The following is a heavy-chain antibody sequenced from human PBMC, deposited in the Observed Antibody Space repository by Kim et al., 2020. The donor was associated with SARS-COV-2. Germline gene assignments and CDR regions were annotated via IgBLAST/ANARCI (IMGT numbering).Heavy chain of an antibody. CDR1: GYTFTSYY. Sequence: ASVKVSCKASGYTFTSYYMHWVRQAPGQGLEWMGIINPSGGSTSYAQKFQGRVTMTRDTSTSTVYMELSSLRSEDTAVYYCARGTVEQLWLFLADYWGQGTLVTVSS. CDR3: ARGTVEQLWLFLADY. D-gene: IGHD5-18*01. J-gene: IGHJ4*02. CDR2: INPSGGST. V-gene: IGHV1-46*01.